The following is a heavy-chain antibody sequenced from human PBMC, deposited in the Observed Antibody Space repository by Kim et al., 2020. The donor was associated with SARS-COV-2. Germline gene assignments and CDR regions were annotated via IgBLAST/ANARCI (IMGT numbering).Heavy chain of an antibody. D-gene: IGHD2-2*01. CDR1: GYPLRNFY. CDR2: INPTDGST. CDR3: ARGDYCSSTKCYSFYY. V-gene: IGHV1-46*01. J-gene: IGHJ4*02. Sequence: ASVKVSCKVSGYPLRNFYIHWVRQAPGQGLEWMGIINPTDGSTNSAQKFQGSVTMTTDTSTNTAYMELSSLTSDDTAVYYCARGDYCSSTKCYSFYYWGQGTLVTVSS.